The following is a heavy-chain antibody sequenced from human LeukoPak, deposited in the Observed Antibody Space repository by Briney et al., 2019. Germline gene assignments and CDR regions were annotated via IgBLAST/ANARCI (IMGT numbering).Heavy chain of an antibody. J-gene: IGHJ4*02. CDR2: IKQDGSEK. V-gene: IGHV3-7*01. D-gene: IGHD2-2*01. CDR3: ARDRYCSSTSCYTAYFDY. CDR1: GFTFSSYW. Sequence: PGGSLRLSCAASGFTFSSYWMSWVRQAPGKGLEWVANIKQDGSEKYYVDSVKGRFTISRDNAKNSLYLQMNSLRAEDTAVYYCARDRYCSSTSCYTAYFDYWGQGTLVTVSS.